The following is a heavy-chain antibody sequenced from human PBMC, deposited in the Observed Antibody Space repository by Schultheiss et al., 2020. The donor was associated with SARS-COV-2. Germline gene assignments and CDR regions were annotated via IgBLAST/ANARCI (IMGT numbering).Heavy chain of an antibody. J-gene: IGHJ4*02. Sequence: GGSLRLSCAASGFTVSSRYMTWVRHAPGKGLEWVAVISYDGSNKYYADSVKGRFTISRDNSKNTLYPQMNSLRAEDTAVYYCARDPLRLYWGQGTLVTVSS. V-gene: IGHV3-30*03. CDR3: ARDPLRLY. CDR1: GFTVSSRY. CDR2: ISYDGSNK. D-gene: IGHD2-21*02.